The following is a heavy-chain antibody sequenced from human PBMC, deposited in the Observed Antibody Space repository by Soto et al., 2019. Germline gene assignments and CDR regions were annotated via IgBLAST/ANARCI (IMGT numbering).Heavy chain of an antibody. D-gene: IGHD6-19*01. CDR2: IYYSGST. CDR1: GGSVSGGVYD. J-gene: IGHJ1*01. Sequence: QVQLQESGPGLVKPSQTLSLTCTVSGGSVSGGVYDWNWIRQHPEKGLEWIGYIYYSGSTYSNPSLRSRVTISADTSKNQFSLKLSSVTVADTAVYYCARSSVAGAGYFQHWGQGTQVIVSS. V-gene: IGHV4-31*03. CDR3: ARSSVAGAGYFQH.